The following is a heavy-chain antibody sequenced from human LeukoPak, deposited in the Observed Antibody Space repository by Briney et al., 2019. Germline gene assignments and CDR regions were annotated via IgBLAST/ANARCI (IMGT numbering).Heavy chain of an antibody. CDR1: GFTFSSYD. D-gene: IGHD6-19*01. CDR2: MSYDGSNK. J-gene: IGHJ4*02. Sequence: GGSLRLSCAAYGFTFSSYDMHWVRQAPGKGLEWVAFMSYDGSNKYYADSVKGRFTISRDHSKNTLYLQMNSLRAEDTAVYYCAKSYSSGWYYFDYWGQGTLVTVSS. CDR3: AKSYSSGWYYFDY. V-gene: IGHV3-30*18.